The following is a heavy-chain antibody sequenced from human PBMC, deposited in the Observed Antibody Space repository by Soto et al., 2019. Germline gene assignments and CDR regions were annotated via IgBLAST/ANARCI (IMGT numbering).Heavy chain of an antibody. D-gene: IGHD2-2*01. CDR2: IYYSGST. Sequence: SETLSLTCTVSGVSISSGDYYWSWIRQPPGKGLEWIGYIYYSGSTYYNPSLKSRVTISVDTSKNQFSLKLSSVTAADTAVYYCARDSGCSSTSCYGLDYWGQGTLVTVSS. J-gene: IGHJ4*02. CDR1: GVSISSGDYY. V-gene: IGHV4-30-4*01. CDR3: ARDSGCSSTSCYGLDY.